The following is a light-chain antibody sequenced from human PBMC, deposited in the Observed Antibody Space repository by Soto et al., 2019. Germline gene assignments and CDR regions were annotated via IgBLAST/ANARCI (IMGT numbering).Light chain of an antibody. CDR3: MQGPHWPFT. CDR2: KVS. J-gene: IGKJ3*01. CDR1: QILVYSDGNTY. V-gene: IGKV2-30*01. Sequence: EVVMTQAPLSLPVTLGQPASISCRSSQILVYSDGNTYLNWFQQRPGQSPRRLSYKVSNRDSGVPDKFSGSGSGTDFTLKISCVKAEDVRVCFCMQGPHWPFTFGPETQVDIK.